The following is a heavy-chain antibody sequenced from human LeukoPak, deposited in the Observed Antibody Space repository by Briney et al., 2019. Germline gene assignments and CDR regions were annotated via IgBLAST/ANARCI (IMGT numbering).Heavy chain of an antibody. Sequence: SETLSLTCTVSGGSISSGGYYWSWIRQPAGKGLEWIGRIYTSGSTNYNPSLKSRVTISVDTSKNQFSLKLSSVTAADTAVYYCARDVSSWGRANWFDPWGQGTLVTVSS. CDR3: ARDVSSWGRANWFDP. D-gene: IGHD6-13*01. CDR1: GGSISSGGYY. CDR2: IYTSGST. V-gene: IGHV4-61*02. J-gene: IGHJ5*02.